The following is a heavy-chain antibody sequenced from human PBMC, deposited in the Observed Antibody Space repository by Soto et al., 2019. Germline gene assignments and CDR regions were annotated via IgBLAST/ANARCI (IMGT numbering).Heavy chain of an antibody. J-gene: IGHJ3*02. V-gene: IGHV3-48*03. CDR2: ISGSGTST. Sequence: LRLSCAASGFSFSSCEMSWVRQAPGKGLEWVSYISGSGTSTQYSDSVKGRFTISRDNAKNSLHLQMNSLGAEDTAVYYCAKWGSGSYFWSAFDIWGQGTMVTVSS. D-gene: IGHD1-26*01. CDR1: GFSFSSCE. CDR3: AKWGSGSYFWSAFDI.